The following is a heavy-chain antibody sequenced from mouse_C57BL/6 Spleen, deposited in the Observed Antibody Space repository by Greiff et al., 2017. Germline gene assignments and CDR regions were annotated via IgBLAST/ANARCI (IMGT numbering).Heavy chain of an antibody. Sequence: VQLQQSGPELVKPGASVKISCKASGYTFTDYYMNWVKQSHGKSLEWIGDINPNNGGTSYNQKFKGKATLTVDKSSSTAYMELRSLTSEDSAVYYCALGYYGSPLDYWGQGTTLTGSS. D-gene: IGHD1-1*01. CDR3: ALGYYGSPLDY. V-gene: IGHV1-26*01. J-gene: IGHJ2*01. CDR1: GYTFTDYY. CDR2: INPNNGGT.